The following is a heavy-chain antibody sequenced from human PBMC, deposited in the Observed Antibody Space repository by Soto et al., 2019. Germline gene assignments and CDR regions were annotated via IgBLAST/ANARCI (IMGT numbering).Heavy chain of an antibody. V-gene: IGHV3-30*18. J-gene: IGHJ6*02. CDR1: GFAFNKYG. D-gene: IGHD6-19*01. Sequence: QVQLVESGGGVVQPGRSLRLSCAASGFAFNKYGVHWVRQAPGEGLEWVSLISFDGSDEWYADFVKGRFTISRDNSKNTLYLQMNSLRPEDTAVYYCAKGYEISPPIASGWYPNYYYGMDVWGQGTTVTVSS. CDR2: ISFDGSDE. CDR3: AKGYEISPPIASGWYPNYYYGMDV.